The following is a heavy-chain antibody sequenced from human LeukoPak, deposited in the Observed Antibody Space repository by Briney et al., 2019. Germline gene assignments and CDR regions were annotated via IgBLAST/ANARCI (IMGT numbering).Heavy chain of an antibody. CDR2: INHSGST. CDR3: ARSAVAGGYFDY. V-gene: IGHV4-34*01. J-gene: IGHJ4*02. Sequence: SETLSLTCAVYGGSSSGYYCNWIRQPPGKGLEWIGEINHSGSTNYNPSLKSRVTISVDTSKNQFSLKLSSVTAADTAVYYCARSAVAGGYFDYWGQGTLVTVSS. CDR1: GGSSSGYY. D-gene: IGHD6-19*01.